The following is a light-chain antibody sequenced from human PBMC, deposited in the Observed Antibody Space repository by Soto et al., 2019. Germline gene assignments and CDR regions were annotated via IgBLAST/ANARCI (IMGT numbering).Light chain of an antibody. CDR1: SSDIGGYNY. Sequence: QSALTQPASVSGSPGQSITISCTGTSSDIGGYNYVSWYQQHPGKAPKLMIYDVSNRPSGVSNRFSGAKSGNTASLTISGLKHEDEADYYCSSYTSSRSYVFGTGTKVXVL. V-gene: IGLV2-14*01. CDR2: DVS. CDR3: SSYTSSRSYV. J-gene: IGLJ1*01.